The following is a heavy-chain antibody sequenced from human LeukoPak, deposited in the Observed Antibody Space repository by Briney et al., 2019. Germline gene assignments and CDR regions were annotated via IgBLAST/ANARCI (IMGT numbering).Heavy chain of an antibody. CDR2: MSSSTTYI. CDR1: GFTFTTYY. CDR3: ARGPSDYLDV. Sequence: GGSLRLSCAASGFTFTTYYMNWVRQAPGKGLEWGSSMSSSTTYIYYADSVKGRFTFSRDNAENSLYLQMNSGNAEDTAVYYCARGPSDYLDVWGIGTTVTVSS. J-gene: IGHJ6*03. V-gene: IGHV3-21*01. D-gene: IGHD2-2*01.